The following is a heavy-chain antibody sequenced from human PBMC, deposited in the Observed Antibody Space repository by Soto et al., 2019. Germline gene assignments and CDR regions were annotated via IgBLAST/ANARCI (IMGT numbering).Heavy chain of an antibody. CDR2: IKQDGSEK. CDR3: ARAQSGTTTKRGFRAPYSGSYYPY. V-gene: IGHV3-7*01. J-gene: IGHJ4*02. CDR1: GFTFSSYW. Sequence: PGGSLRLSCAASGFTFSSYWMSWVRQAPGKGLEWVANIKQDGSEKYYVDSVKGRFTISRDNAKNSLYLQMNSLRAEDTAVYYCARAQSGTTTKRGFRAPYSGSYYPYWGQGT. D-gene: IGHD1-26*01.